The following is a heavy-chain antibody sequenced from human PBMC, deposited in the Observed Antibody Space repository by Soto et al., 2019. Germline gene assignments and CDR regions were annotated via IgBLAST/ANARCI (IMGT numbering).Heavy chain of an antibody. J-gene: IGHJ4*02. Sequence: GSLRLSCAASGFTFSNAWMSWVRQAPGKGLEWVGRIKSKTDGGTTDYAAPVKGRFTISRDDSKNTLYLQMNSLRAEDTAVYYCAKEKDFWSGYCFDYWGQGTLVTVSS. CDR2: IKSKTDGGTT. D-gene: IGHD3-3*01. CDR3: AKEKDFWSGYCFDY. V-gene: IGHV3-15*01. CDR1: GFTFSNAW.